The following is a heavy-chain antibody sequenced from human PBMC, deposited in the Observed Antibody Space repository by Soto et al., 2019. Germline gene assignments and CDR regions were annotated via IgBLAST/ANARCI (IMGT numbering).Heavy chain of an antibody. CDR3: AKDLSVAATGWYYFDY. Sequence: GGSLRLSCAASGFTFSSYAMSWVRQAPGKGLEGLEWVSAISGSGGSTYYADSVKGRFTISRDNSKNTLYLQMNSLRAEDTAVYYCAKDLSVAATGWYYFDYWGQGTLVTVSS. V-gene: IGHV3-23*01. D-gene: IGHD2-15*01. J-gene: IGHJ4*02. CDR2: ISGSGGST. CDR1: GFTFSSYA.